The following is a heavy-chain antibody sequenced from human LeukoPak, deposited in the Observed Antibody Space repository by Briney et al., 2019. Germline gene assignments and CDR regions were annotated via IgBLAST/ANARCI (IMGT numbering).Heavy chain of an antibody. V-gene: IGHV5-51*01. Sequence: GESLKISCKGPGYSFTSYWIGWVRQMPGKGLEWMGIIYPGDSDTRYNPSFQGQVTISADKSITTAYLQWSSLKASDTAMYYCARHMANLDAFDIWGQGTMVTVSS. CDR2: IYPGDSDT. CDR1: GYSFTSYW. J-gene: IGHJ3*02. D-gene: IGHD5-24*01. CDR3: ARHMANLDAFDI.